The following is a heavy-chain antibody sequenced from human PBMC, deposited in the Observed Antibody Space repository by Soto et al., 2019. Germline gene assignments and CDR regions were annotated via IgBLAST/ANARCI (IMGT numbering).Heavy chain of an antibody. CDR2: ISGSGGST. D-gene: IGHD7-27*01. CDR1: GFTFTIFA. J-gene: IGHJ4*02. V-gene: IGHV3-23*01. Sequence: EVQLLESGGDLVQPGVSLRLSCAASGFTFTIFAMSWVRQSPGKGLEWVSTISGSGGSTYYADAVKGRFTISRDNSMGTLYLQMKSLRVEDTAIYYCAKEVSLGSTVDLGYWGQGTLVTVSS. CDR3: AKEVSLGSTVDLGY.